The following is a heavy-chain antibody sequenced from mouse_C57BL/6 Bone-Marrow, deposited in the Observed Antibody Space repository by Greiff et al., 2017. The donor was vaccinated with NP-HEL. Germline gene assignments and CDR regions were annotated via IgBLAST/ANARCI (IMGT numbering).Heavy chain of an antibody. Sequence: QVQLQQSGAELVRPGASVKLSCKASGYTFTDYYINWVKQRPGQGLEWIARIYPGSGNTYYNEKFKGKATLTAEKSSSTAYMQLSSLTSEDSAVYFCAREGLLRLYYFDYWGQGTTLTVSS. V-gene: IGHV1-76*01. CDR1: GYTFTDYY. CDR2: IYPGSGNT. J-gene: IGHJ2*01. CDR3: AREGLLRLYYFDY. D-gene: IGHD1-1*01.